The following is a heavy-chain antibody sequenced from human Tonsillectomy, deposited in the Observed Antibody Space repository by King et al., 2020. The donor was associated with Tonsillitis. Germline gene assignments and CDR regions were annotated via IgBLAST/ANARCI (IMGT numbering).Heavy chain of an antibody. CDR1: GFSLSTRGVG. V-gene: IGHV2-5*01. CDR3: AHRPTPTLSTTAGYYDD. Sequence: TLKESGPTVVKPTQALTLTCAFSGFSLSTRGVGVGWIRQPPGKALGWLALIFGNDDKRYSPSLNSRLTITRDTSKNQVVLTMTNMDPVDTAIYYCAHRPTPTLSTTAGYYDDWGQGTLVTVSS. D-gene: IGHD1-14*01. J-gene: IGHJ4*02. CDR2: IFGNDDK.